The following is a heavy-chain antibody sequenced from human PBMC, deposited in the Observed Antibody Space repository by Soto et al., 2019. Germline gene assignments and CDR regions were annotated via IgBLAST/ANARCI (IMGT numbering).Heavy chain of an antibody. Sequence: SETLSLTCTVSGGSISSYYWGWIRQPPGKGLEWIGYIYYSGSTNYNPSLKSRVTISVDTSKNQFSLKLSSVTAADTAVYYCARFVIAARCFDYWGQGTLVTVSS. CDR2: IYYSGST. CDR3: ARFVIAARCFDY. D-gene: IGHD6-6*01. J-gene: IGHJ4*02. V-gene: IGHV4-59*01. CDR1: GGSISSYY.